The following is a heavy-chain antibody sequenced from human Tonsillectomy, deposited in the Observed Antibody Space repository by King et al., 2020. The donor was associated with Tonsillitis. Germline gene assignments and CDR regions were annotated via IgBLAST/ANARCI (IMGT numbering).Heavy chain of an antibody. Sequence: QLQESGPGLVKPSETLSLTCTVSGGSISSSSYYWGWIRQPPGKGLEWIGSIYYSGSTYYNPSLKSRVTISVDSSKTQFSLKLSSVTAADTAVYYCARGAPYYYDSSGYYYLNYWGQGTLVTVSS. CDR2: IYYSGST. CDR1: GGSISSSSYY. CDR3: ARGAPYYYDSSGYYYLNY. D-gene: IGHD3-22*01. V-gene: IGHV4-39*01. J-gene: IGHJ4*02.